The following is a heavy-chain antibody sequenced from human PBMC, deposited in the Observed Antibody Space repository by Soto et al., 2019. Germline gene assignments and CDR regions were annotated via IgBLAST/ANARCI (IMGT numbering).Heavy chain of an antibody. V-gene: IGHV4-28*01. Sequence: ETLSLTCAVSGYSISSSNWWGWIRQPPGKGLEWIGYIYYSGSTYYNPPLKSRVTMSVDTSKNQFSLKLSSVTAVDTAVYYCARNKYYYDSSGYYLDAFDIWGQGTMVTVSS. J-gene: IGHJ3*02. CDR3: ARNKYYYDSSGYYLDAFDI. CDR1: GYSISSSNW. CDR2: IYYSGST. D-gene: IGHD3-22*01.